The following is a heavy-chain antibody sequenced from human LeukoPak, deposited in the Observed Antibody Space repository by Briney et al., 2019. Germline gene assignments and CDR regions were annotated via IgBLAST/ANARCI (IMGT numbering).Heavy chain of an antibody. CDR1: GDSVSSNSAA. D-gene: IGHD6-19*01. J-gene: IGHJ4*02. CDR2: TYYRSKWYN. Sequence: SQTLSLTCAISGDSVSSNSAAWNWIRQSPSRGLEWLGRTYYRSKWYNDYAVSVKSRITIIPDTSKNQFSLQLNSVTPEDTAVYYCAREGKAVAGGDYFDYWGQGTLVTVSS. V-gene: IGHV6-1*01. CDR3: AREGKAVAGGDYFDY.